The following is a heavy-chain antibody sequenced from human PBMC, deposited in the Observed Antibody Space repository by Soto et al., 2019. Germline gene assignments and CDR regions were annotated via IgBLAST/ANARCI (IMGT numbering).Heavy chain of an antibody. CDR2: ISSSGSTI. D-gene: IGHD4-17*01. V-gene: IGHV3-11*01. CDR1: GFTFSDYY. Sequence: GGSLRLSCAASGFTFSDYYMSWIRQAPGKGLEWVSYISSSGSTIYYADSVKGLFTISRDNAKNSLYLQRNSLRAEAAALYYCGAYGYGSGEFDYWGQGTLVTVSS. J-gene: IGHJ4*02. CDR3: GAYGYGSGEFDY.